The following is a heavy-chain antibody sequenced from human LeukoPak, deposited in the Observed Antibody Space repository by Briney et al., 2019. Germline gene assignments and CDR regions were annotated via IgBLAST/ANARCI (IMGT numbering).Heavy chain of an antibody. V-gene: IGHV3-48*01. Sequence: GGSLRLSCVASGFSFTAYSMNWVRQAPGRGVEWISYIGPGGDTYYADSVTGRFTVSRDIAKISLYLQMNGLRVYDTSVYYCARRFDSWGQGTLVTVSS. CDR3: ARRFDS. J-gene: IGHJ4*02. CDR2: IGPGGDT. CDR1: GFSFTAYS.